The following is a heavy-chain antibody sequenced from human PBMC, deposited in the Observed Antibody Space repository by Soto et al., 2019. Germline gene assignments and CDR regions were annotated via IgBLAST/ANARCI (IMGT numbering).Heavy chain of an antibody. CDR2: ISYDGSNK. J-gene: IGHJ4*02. D-gene: IGHD6-19*01. V-gene: IGHV3-30-3*01. CDR1: GFTFSSYA. CDR3: ARAPPDTAVAGLRYYFDY. Sequence: QVQLVESGGGVVQPGRSLRLSCAASGFTFSSYAMHWVRQAPGKGLEWVAVISYDGSNKYYADSVKGRFTISRDNSKNTLYLQMNSLRAEDTAVYYCARAPPDTAVAGLRYYFDYWGQGTLVTVSS.